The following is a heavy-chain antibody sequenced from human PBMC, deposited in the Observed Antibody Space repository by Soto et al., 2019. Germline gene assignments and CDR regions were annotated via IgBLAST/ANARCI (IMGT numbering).Heavy chain of an antibody. Sequence: ASVKLSCKASGYTFTGYAMHWVRQAPGQRLEWMGWINAGNGNTKYSQKFQGRVTITRDTSASTAYMELSSLRSEDTAVYYCARGAHRVVVVQIDYWGQGTLVTVSS. CDR2: INAGNGNT. J-gene: IGHJ4*02. D-gene: IGHD3-22*01. CDR3: ARGAHRVVVVQIDY. CDR1: GYTFTGYA. V-gene: IGHV1-3*01.